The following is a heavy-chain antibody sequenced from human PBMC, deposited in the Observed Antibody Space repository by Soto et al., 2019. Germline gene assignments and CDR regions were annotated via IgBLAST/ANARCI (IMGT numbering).Heavy chain of an antibody. D-gene: IGHD3-10*01. CDR2: INPGNGNT. Sequence: ASVKVSCKASGYTFSNFAMHWVRQAPGQRLGWMGWINPGNGNTKYSQTFQGRVTITRDTSASTAYMELSSLRSEDTAVYYCARAVARGVKTIYYYYGMDVWGQGTTVTVSS. CDR1: GYTFSNFA. V-gene: IGHV1-3*01. J-gene: IGHJ6*02. CDR3: ARAVARGVKTIYYYYGMDV.